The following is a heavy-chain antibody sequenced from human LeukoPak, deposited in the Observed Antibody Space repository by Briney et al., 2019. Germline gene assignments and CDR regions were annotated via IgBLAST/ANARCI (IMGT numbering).Heavy chain of an antibody. V-gene: IGHV3-7*01. J-gene: IGHJ4*02. CDR3: VRGHYADY. CDR1: GFAFSSYY. CDR2: IKPDGSDE. Sequence: PGGSLRLSCAASGFAFSSYYMNWVRQAPGKGLEWVANIKPDGSDENYVDSVRGRFTISRDNAKNSVYLQMNSLRADDTALYYCVRGHYADYTSQGTLVTVSS.